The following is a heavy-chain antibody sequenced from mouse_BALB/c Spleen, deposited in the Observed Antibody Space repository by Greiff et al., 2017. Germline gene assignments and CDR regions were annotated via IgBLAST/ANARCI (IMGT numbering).Heavy chain of an antibody. D-gene: IGHD2-13*01. J-gene: IGHJ4*01. CDR2: IWAGGST. CDR1: GFSLTSYG. V-gene: IGHV2-9*02. Sequence: VKVEESGPGLVAPSQSLSITCTVSGFSLTSYGVHWVRQPPGKGLEWLGVIWAGGSTNYNSALMSRMSISKDNSTCQVFLKMNSLQTDDTAMYYCARGLVNGYYARDYWGQGTSVTVSS. CDR3: ARGLVNGYYARDY.